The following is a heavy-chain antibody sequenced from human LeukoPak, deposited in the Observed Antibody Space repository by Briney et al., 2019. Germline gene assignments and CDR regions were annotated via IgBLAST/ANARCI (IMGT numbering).Heavy chain of an antibody. CDR1: GFTFSSYA. Sequence: WGSLRLSCAASGFTFSSYAMSWVRQAPGKGLEWVSAISGSGGSTYYADSVKGRFTISRDNSKNTLYLQMNSLRAEDTAVYYCAKVVSGSYFFDYWGQGTLVTVSS. V-gene: IGHV3-23*01. D-gene: IGHD1-26*01. J-gene: IGHJ4*02. CDR2: ISGSGGST. CDR3: AKVVSGSYFFDY.